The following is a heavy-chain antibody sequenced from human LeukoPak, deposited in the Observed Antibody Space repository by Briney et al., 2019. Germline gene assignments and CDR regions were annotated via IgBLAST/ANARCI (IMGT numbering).Heavy chain of an antibody. CDR1: GYTFTSYS. Sequence: GASVKVSCKASGYTFTSYSINWVRQAPGQGLEWMGWISAYHGNTNYAQKLQGRVTMTTDTSTSTAYMELRSLRSDDTAVYYCARVGRGYYGSGSLDYWGQGTLVTVSS. J-gene: IGHJ4*02. D-gene: IGHD3-10*01. V-gene: IGHV1-18*01. CDR2: ISAYHGNT. CDR3: ARVGRGYYGSGSLDY.